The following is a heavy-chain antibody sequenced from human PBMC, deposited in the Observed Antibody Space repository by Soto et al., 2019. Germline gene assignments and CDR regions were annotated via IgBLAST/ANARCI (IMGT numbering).Heavy chain of an antibody. CDR2: ISAYNGNI. CDR3: ARDGGTGLDY. CDR1: GYIFTTFG. D-gene: IGHD3-16*01. J-gene: IGHJ4*02. V-gene: IGHV1-18*01. Sequence: QVQLVQAGAEVRKPGASVKVSCKASGYIFTTFGIGWVRQAPGQGLEWMGWISAYNGNINVAQNVRDRVTMTTDTSTNTAHMELRSLRSDDTAVYYCARDGGTGLDYWGQGTLVTVSS.